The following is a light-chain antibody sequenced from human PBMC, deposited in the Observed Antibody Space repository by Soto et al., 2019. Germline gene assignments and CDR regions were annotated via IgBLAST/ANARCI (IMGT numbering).Light chain of an antibody. CDR3: QQYGRSPFT. V-gene: IGKV3-20*01. J-gene: IGKJ3*01. CDR2: GAS. Sequence: EIVLTQSPGTLSLSPGERGTLSCRASQSVSDNYLAWYQQKPGQAPRLLIYGASRRATGIPDRFSGSGSGTDFTLTISRLEPEDFAVYDCQQYGRSPFTFGPGTKVDFK. CDR1: QSVSDNY.